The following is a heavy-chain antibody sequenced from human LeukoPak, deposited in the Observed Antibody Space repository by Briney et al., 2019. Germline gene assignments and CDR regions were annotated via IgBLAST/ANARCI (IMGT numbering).Heavy chain of an antibody. V-gene: IGHV4-30-2*01. Sequence: TLSLTCAVSGGSISSGGYSWSWIRQPPGKGLEWIGYIYHSGSTYYNPSLKSRVTISVDRSKNQFSLKLSSVTAADTAVYYCATQSGYYYDSSGYSPYYFDYWGQGTLVTVSS. J-gene: IGHJ4*02. CDR1: GGSISSGGYS. D-gene: IGHD3-22*01. CDR3: ATQSGYYYDSSGYSPYYFDY. CDR2: IYHSGST.